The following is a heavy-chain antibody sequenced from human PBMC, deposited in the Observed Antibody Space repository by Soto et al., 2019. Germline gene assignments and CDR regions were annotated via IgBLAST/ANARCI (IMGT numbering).Heavy chain of an antibody. Sequence: GASVKVSCTASGYTFTSYYMHWVRQAPGQGLEWMGIINPSGGSTSYAQKFQGRVTMTRDTSTSTVYMELSSLRSEDTAVYYCARDFRDCSGGSCLYYYYYMDVWGKGTTVTVSS. J-gene: IGHJ6*03. V-gene: IGHV1-46*03. CDR3: ARDFRDCSGGSCLYYYYYMDV. CDR1: GYTFTSYY. CDR2: INPSGGST. D-gene: IGHD2-15*01.